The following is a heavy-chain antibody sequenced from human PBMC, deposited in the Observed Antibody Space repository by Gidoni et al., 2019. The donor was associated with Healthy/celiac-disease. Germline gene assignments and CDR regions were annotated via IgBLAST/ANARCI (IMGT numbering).Heavy chain of an antibody. CDR1: GASFSGYY. J-gene: IGHJ2*01. CDR3: ARDFYGRRRGYFDL. CDR2: INHSGSP. D-gene: IGHD4-17*01. Sequence: QVQLQPVGAGLLEAAATLSLACAVSGASFSGYYWSWIRQHPGKGLEWIGEINHSGSPNYNPSLKSRVTISVDTSTNQSSLQLCSVPAADTAVYSCARDFYGRRRGYFDLWGRGTLVTVSS. V-gene: IGHV4-34*01.